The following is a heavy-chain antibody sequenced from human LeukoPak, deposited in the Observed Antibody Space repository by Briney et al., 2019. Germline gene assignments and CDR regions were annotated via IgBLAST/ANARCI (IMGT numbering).Heavy chain of an antibody. D-gene: IGHD4-17*01. V-gene: IGHV3-21*01. CDR1: GFTFSSYS. CDR2: ISSSSSYI. Sequence: GGSLRLSCAASGFTFSSYSMNWVRQAPGKGLEWVSSISSSSSYIYYAGSVKGRFTISRDNAKNSLYLQMDSLRAEDTAVYYCARDHYGDYVFDYWGQGTLVTVSS. CDR3: ARDHYGDYVFDY. J-gene: IGHJ4*02.